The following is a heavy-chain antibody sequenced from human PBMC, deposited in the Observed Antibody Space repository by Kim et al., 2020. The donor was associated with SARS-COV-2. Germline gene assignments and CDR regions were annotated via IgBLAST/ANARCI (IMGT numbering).Heavy chain of an antibody. D-gene: IGHD2-2*01. CDR2: SYI. Sequence: SYIYYEDSVKGRFTIARDNAKNSLYLQMNSLRAEDTAVYYCAMSSRAFDIWGQGTMVTVSS. CDR3: AMSSRAFDI. J-gene: IGHJ3*02. V-gene: IGHV3-21*01.